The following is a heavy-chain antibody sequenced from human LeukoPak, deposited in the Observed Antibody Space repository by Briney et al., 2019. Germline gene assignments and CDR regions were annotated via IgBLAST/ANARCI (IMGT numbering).Heavy chain of an antibody. V-gene: IGHV3-7*01. Sequence: PGGSLRLSCAASGFTLSSYWVTWVRQAPGKGLEWVANIKQDGSEKYYVDSVKGRFTISRDNANNSLYLQMNSLRAEDTAVYYCARATDYVDIYDAFDIWGQGTMVTVSS. CDR1: GFTLSSYW. D-gene: IGHD4-17*01. J-gene: IGHJ3*02. CDR2: IKQDGSEK. CDR3: ARATDYVDIYDAFDI.